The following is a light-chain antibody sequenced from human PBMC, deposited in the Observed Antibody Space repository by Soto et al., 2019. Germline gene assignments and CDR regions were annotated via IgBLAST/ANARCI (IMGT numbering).Light chain of an antibody. CDR3: MQVLQTPLT. J-gene: IGKJ4*01. CDR1: QSLLHSNGYNY. CDR2: LGS. Sequence: DIVMTQSPVSLSVTPGEPASISCRSSQSLLHSNGYNYLGWFLQKPGQSPQLLIYLGSGRASGVPDRFSGSGSGTDFTLKISRVEAEDVVVYYCMQVLQTPLTFGGGTKVEIK. V-gene: IGKV2-28*01.